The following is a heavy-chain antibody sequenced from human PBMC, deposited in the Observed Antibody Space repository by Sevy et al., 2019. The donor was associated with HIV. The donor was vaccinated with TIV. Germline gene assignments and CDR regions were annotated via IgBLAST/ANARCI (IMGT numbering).Heavy chain of an antibody. CDR2: IKSKTDGGTT. CDR1: GFTFSNAW. V-gene: IGHV3-15*01. D-gene: IGHD3-3*01. J-gene: IGHJ6*02. Sequence: GGSLRLSCAASGFTFSNAWMSWVRQAPGKGLEWVGRIKSKTDGGTTDYAAPVKGRFTISRDDSKNTLYLQMNSLKTEDTAVYYCTTSLTSFGVDYYYYGMDVWGQGTTVTVSS. CDR3: TTSLTSFGVDYYYYGMDV.